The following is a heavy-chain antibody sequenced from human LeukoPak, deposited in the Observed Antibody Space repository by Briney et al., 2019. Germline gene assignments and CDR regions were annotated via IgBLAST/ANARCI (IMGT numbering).Heavy chain of an antibody. D-gene: IGHD2-2*02. CDR2: INPNTGGT. V-gene: IGHV1-2*02. CDR3: ARDGCSSTSCYTNWFDP. Sequence: RASVKVSCKASGYTFTGYYMHWVRQAPGQGLEWMGWINPNTGGTNYAQKFQGRVTMTRDTSISTVYMELSRLRSDDTAVYYCARDGCSSTSCYTNWFDPWGQGTLVTVSS. J-gene: IGHJ5*02. CDR1: GYTFTGYY.